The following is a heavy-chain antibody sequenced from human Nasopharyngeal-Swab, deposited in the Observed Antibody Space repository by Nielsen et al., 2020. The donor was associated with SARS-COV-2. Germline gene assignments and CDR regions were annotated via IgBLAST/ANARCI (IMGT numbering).Heavy chain of an antibody. D-gene: IGHD6-6*01. CDR1: GFTFNTYS. Sequence: GESLKISCAASGFTFNTYSMTWVRQAPGKGLEWVSLINGGGSLTYYADSVKGRFTISRDNSKNTLYLQMNSLRAEDTAVYYCARALEYSSSSWDYWGQGTLVTVSS. CDR3: ARALEYSSSSWDY. CDR2: INGGGSLT. V-gene: IGHV3-23*01. J-gene: IGHJ4*02.